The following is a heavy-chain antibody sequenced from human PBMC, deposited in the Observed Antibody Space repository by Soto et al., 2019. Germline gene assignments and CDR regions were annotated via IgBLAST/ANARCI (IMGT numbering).Heavy chain of an antibody. Sequence: SSETLSLTCTVSGGSISSSSYYWGWIRQPPGKGLEWIGSIYYSGSTYYNPSLKSRVTISVDTSKNQFSLKLSSVTAADTAVYYCATVYYYILTGQWHNFADWGQGTLVTVSS. J-gene: IGHJ4*02. CDR1: GGSISSSSYY. V-gene: IGHV4-39*01. CDR3: ATVYYYILTGQWHNFAD. CDR2: IYYSGST. D-gene: IGHD3-9*01.